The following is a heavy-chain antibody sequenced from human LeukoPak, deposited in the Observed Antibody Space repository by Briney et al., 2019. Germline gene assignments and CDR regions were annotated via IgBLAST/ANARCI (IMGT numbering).Heavy chain of an antibody. CDR2: ISSTYRTI. V-gene: IGHV3-48*04. D-gene: IGHD3-3*01. CDR1: GFTFTTYA. Sequence: PGGSLRLSCAASGFTFTTYAMSWVRQAPGKGLEWISYISSTYRTIYYADSVKGRFTLSRDNARNSLYLQMNSLRAEDTAVYYCARSARSEDNDFWSGYLPDWGQGTLVTVSS. CDR3: ARSARSEDNDFWSGYLPD. J-gene: IGHJ4*02.